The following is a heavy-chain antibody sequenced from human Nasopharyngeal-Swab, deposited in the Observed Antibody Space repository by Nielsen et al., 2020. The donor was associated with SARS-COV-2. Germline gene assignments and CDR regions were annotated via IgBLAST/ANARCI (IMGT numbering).Heavy chain of an antibody. J-gene: IGHJ6*02. Sequence: ASVKVSCKASGYTFTSYGISWVRQAPGQGLEWMGWISAYNGNTNYAQKLQGRVTMTTDTSTSTAYMELRSLRSDDTAVYYCAIGNPYHYYYGMDVWGQGTTVTVSS. CDR2: ISAYNGNT. V-gene: IGHV1-18*04. CDR1: GYTFTSYG. CDR3: AIGNPYHYYYGMDV. D-gene: IGHD2/OR15-2a*01.